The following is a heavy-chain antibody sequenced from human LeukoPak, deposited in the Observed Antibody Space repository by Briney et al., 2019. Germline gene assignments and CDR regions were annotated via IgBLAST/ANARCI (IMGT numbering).Heavy chain of an antibody. CDR3: ARLTALAGHRGAFDI. V-gene: IGHV4-39*01. CDR2: IYYNGYT. Sequence: SETLSLTFNVSGGAIGGNTFYWDWIRQPPGKGLEWIATIYYNGYTFYNPSLKRRVATSIDMSKSQFSLHLSSVTAADTAIYYCARLTALAGHRGAFDIWGPGTMVTVSS. D-gene: IGHD6-19*01. CDR1: GGAIGGNTFY. J-gene: IGHJ3*02.